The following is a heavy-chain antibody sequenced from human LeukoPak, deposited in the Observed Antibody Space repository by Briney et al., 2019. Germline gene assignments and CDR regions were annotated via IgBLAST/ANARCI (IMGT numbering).Heavy chain of an antibody. D-gene: IGHD1-26*01. CDR2: IIDSGDST. CDR3: AKGSRRSYPYYFDY. J-gene: IGHJ4*02. V-gene: IGHV3-23*01. CDR1: GFTFNTYA. Sequence: PGGSLRLSCAASGFTFNTYAMAWVRQAPGKGLEWVSAIIDSGDSTYYGDSVKGRFAISRDNSRNTLYLQMSNLRAEDTAIYYCAKGSRRSYPYYFDYWGPGTLVTVSS.